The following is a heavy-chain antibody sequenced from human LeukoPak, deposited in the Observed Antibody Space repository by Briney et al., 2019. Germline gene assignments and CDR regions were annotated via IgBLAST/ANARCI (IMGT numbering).Heavy chain of an antibody. CDR1: GFTFSDYY. D-gene: IGHD5-18*01. J-gene: IGHJ5*02. CDR2: ISSSGSTI. V-gene: IGHV3-11*01. Sequence: PGGSLRLSCAASGFTFSDYYMSWIRQAPGKGLEWVSYISSSGSTIYYADSVKGRFTISRDNAKNSLYLQMNSLRAEDTAVYYCARESNTAMVFPYNWFDPWGQGTLVTVSS. CDR3: ARESNTAMVFPYNWFDP.